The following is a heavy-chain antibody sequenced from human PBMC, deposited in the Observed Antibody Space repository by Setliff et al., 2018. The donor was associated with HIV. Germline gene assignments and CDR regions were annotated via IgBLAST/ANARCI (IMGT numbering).Heavy chain of an antibody. CDR3: ARGIYSSGWWGDYYFDF. V-gene: IGHV4-39*01. Sequence: SETLSLTCTVSGGSIRSSSYYWGWIRQPPGRGLEWIGRIYYNGNTYYNPSLKSRVTISVDTSKNQFSLKLSSVTAADTAVYYCARGIYSSGWWGDYYFDFWGQGTLVTVSS. CDR2: IYYNGNT. J-gene: IGHJ4*02. CDR1: GGSIRSSSYY. D-gene: IGHD6-19*01.